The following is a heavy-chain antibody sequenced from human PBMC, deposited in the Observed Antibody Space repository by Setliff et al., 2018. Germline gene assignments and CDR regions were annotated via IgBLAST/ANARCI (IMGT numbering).Heavy chain of an antibody. CDR2: SRNKANNYIT. V-gene: IGHV3-72*01. CDR1: GFTFSDHY. D-gene: IGHD3-16*01. CDR3: TTDPSPTFGGVIGAAFDF. J-gene: IGHJ3*01. Sequence: GGSLRLSCIISGFTFSDHYMDWVRQAPGKGLEWVGRSRNKANNYITEYAASVKDRFTISRDESEKSLYLQMNSLKTEDTAVYYCTTDPSPTFGGVIGAAFDFWGQGTMVTVSS.